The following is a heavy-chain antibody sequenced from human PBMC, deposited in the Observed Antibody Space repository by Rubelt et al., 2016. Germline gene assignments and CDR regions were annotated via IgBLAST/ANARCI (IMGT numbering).Heavy chain of an antibody. V-gene: IGHV4-34*01. CDR1: GGSFSGYY. CDR3: AREGVAGTVY. J-gene: IGHJ4*02. CDR2: INHRGST. D-gene: IGHD6-19*01. Sequence: QVQLQQWGAGLLKPSETLSLTCAVYGGSFSGYYWSWIRQPPGKGLEWIGEINHRGSTNYNPSLKSRVTISVDTSKNQFALKLSSVTAADTAVYYCAREGVAGTVYWGQGTLVTVSS.